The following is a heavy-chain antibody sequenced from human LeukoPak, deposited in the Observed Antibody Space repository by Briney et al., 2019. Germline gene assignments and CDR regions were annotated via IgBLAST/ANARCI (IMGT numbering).Heavy chain of an antibody. Sequence: PGGSLRLSCAASGFTFNKYWMSWLRQAPGKGLEWVANIKQDATERYYVDPVRGRFTISRDNAKNSLFLQMNGLRVEDTAIYYCASGYTASTYWGQGILVSVSS. D-gene: IGHD3-16*02. CDR2: IKQDATER. CDR1: GFTFNKYW. CDR3: ASGYTASTY. V-gene: IGHV3-7*01. J-gene: IGHJ4*02.